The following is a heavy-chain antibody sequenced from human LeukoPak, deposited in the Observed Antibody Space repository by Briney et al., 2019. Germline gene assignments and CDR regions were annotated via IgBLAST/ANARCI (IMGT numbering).Heavy chain of an antibody. D-gene: IGHD6-19*01. Sequence: SETLSLTCTVSGGSISSYYWSWIRQPPEKGLEWIGYIYYSGSTNYNPSLKSRVTISVDTSKNQFSLKLSSVTAADTAVYYCVCGYSSGWYWYWGQGTLVTVSS. CDR3: VCGYSSGWYWY. J-gene: IGHJ4*02. CDR1: GGSISSYY. V-gene: IGHV4-59*01. CDR2: IYYSGST.